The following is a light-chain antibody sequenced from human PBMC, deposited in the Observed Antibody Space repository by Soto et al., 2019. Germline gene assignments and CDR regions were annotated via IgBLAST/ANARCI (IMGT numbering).Light chain of an antibody. J-gene: IGLJ1*01. CDR1: SSNIGAGYD. V-gene: IGLV1-40*01. CDR3: CSYSGSSSFV. CDR2: DDN. Sequence: QSVLTQPPSVSGAPGQRVTISCTGSSSNIGAGYDLHWYRQLPGTAPKLLIYDDNNRPSGVPDRFSGSKSGTSASLAISGRQAEDEADYYCCSYSGSSSFVLGNGAKVTAL.